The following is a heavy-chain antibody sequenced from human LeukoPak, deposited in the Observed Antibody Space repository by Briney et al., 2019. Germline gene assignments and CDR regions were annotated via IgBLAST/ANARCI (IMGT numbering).Heavy chain of an antibody. V-gene: IGHV3-33*01. D-gene: IGHD3-22*01. CDR1: GFTFSSYG. J-gene: IGHJ4*02. Sequence: GGSLRLSCAASGFTFSSYGMHWVREAPGKGLEWVAVIWYDGSNKYYADSVKGRFTISRDNSKNTLYLQMNSLRAEDTAVYYCARDLNYYDSSGYLEDWGQGTLVTVSS. CDR3: ARDLNYYDSSGYLED. CDR2: IWYDGSNK.